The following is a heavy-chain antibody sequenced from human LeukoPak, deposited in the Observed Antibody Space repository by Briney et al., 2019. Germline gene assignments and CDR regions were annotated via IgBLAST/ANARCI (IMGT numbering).Heavy chain of an antibody. J-gene: IGHJ4*02. D-gene: IGHD1-26*01. CDR3: VKSRRVGANQRGLFDY. CDR2: IRFTGSYI. Sequence: GGSLRLSCAASGFTFSSYSMNWVRQAPGRGLEWVSSIRFTGSYIYYADSVKGRFTISRDDAKNLLSLQMISLRVEDTAVYYCVKSRRVGANQRGLFDYWGQGTLVTVSP. CDR1: GFTFSSYS. V-gene: IGHV3-21*04.